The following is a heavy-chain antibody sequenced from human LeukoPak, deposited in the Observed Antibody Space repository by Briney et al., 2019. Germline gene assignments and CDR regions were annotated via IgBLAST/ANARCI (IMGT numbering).Heavy chain of an antibody. J-gene: IGHJ4*02. Sequence: GGSLRLSCAASGNYWMHWVRQAPGKGLVWVSHINGDGSWTSYADSVKGRFTISKNNAKNTVYLQMNNLRAEDTAVYYCVSFYETYWGRGTLVTVSS. CDR2: INGDGSWT. V-gene: IGHV3-74*01. D-gene: IGHD2-2*01. CDR1: GNYW. CDR3: VSFYETY.